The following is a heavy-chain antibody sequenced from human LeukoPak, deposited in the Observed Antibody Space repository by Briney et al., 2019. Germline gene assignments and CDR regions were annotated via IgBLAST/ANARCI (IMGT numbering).Heavy chain of an antibody. Sequence: ASVKVSCKASGYTFTDYYMHWVRQAPGQGLEWMGWINPNRGGTNYAQKFQGRVTMTRDTSISTAYMELSRLGSDDTAVYYCARIYCSSASCYYFDYWGQGTLVTVPS. CDR2: INPNRGGT. J-gene: IGHJ4*02. D-gene: IGHD2-2*01. CDR3: ARIYCSSASCYYFDY. CDR1: GYTFTDYY. V-gene: IGHV1-2*02.